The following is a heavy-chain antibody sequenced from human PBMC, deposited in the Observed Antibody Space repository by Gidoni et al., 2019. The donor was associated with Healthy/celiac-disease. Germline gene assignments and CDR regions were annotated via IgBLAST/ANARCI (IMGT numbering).Heavy chain of an antibody. J-gene: IGHJ4*02. CDR1: GFTFSSYG. CDR2: ISYDGSNK. Sequence: GRSLRLSCAASGFTFSSYGMHWVRQAPGKGLEWVAVISYDGSNKYYADSVKLRFTISRDNSKNTLYLQMNSLRAEDTAVYYCAKDRGYSYGTLDYWGQGTLVTVSS. CDR3: AKDRGYSYGTLDY. V-gene: IGHV3-30*18. D-gene: IGHD5-18*01.